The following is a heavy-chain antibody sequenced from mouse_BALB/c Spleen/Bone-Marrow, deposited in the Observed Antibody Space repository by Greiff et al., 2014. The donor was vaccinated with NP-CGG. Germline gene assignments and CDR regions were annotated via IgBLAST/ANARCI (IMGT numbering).Heavy chain of an antibody. D-gene: IGHD2-9*01. CDR2: ILPGSGST. CDR1: GNTFSSYW. J-gene: IGHJ3*01. CDR3: ARTYYAYAWFVY. Sequence: QVQLQQSGAELMKPGASVKISCKATGNTFSSYWIEWVKQRPGHGLEWIGEILPGSGSTNYNEKFKGKATFTADTSSNTAYMQLSSLTSEDSAAYYCARTYYAYAWFVYWGQGTLVTVSA. V-gene: IGHV1-9*01.